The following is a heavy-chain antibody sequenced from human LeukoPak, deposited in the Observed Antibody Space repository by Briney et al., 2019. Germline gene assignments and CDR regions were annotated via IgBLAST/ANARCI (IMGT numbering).Heavy chain of an antibody. Sequence: PSETLSLTCTVSGASISSYYWSWIRQPAGQGLEWIGRIHTSGNTNYNPSLKSRVTMSVDTSKNQFSLKLNSVTAADTAVYYCARSLHYGDYNNWNFDLWGRGTPVTVSS. CDR3: ARSLHYGDYNNWNFDL. D-gene: IGHD4-17*01. CDR1: GASISSYY. J-gene: IGHJ2*01. CDR2: IHTSGNT. V-gene: IGHV4-4*07.